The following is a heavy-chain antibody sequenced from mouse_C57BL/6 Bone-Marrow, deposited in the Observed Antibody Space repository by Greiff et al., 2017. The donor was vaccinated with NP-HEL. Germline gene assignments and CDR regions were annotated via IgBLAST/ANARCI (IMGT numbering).Heavy chain of an antibody. V-gene: IGHV1-55*01. CDR1: GYTFTSYW. J-gene: IGHJ2*01. D-gene: IGHD2-2*01. Sequence: VQLQQPGAELVKPGASVKMSCKASGYTFTSYWITWVKQRPGQGLEWIGDIYPGSGSTNYNEKFKSKATLTVDTSSSTAYMQLSSLTSEDSAVYYCARDYYGYGYYFDYWGQGTTLTVSS. CDR2: IYPGSGST. CDR3: ARDYYGYGYYFDY.